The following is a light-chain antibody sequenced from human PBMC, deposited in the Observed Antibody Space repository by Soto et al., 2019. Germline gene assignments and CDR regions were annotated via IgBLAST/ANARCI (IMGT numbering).Light chain of an antibody. CDR1: NGIRHY. V-gene: IGKV1-27*01. J-gene: IGKJ4*01. CDR3: QKYNSAPQLT. CDR2: SAA. Sequence: DIQMTQSPSSLSASVGDRVTIKCRVSNGIRHYLAWYQQKPGKVPKLLIYSAATVLSGVPSRFSGSGSWTDFTITISSLQPQDVAAYYCQKYNSAPQLTFGGGTKVDIK.